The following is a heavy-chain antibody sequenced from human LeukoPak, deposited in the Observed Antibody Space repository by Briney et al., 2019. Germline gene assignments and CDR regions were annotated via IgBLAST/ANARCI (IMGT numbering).Heavy chain of an antibody. V-gene: IGHV3-21*01. Sequence: GGSLRLSCAASGFTFSSYSMNWVRQAPGKGLEWVSSISSSSNYIYYADSVKGRFTISRDNAKNSLYLQMNSLRAEDTAVYYCARDWGIGYSSSETPFDYWGQGTLVTVSS. J-gene: IGHJ4*02. D-gene: IGHD6-13*01. CDR1: GFTFSSYS. CDR3: ARDWGIGYSSSETPFDY. CDR2: ISSSSNYI.